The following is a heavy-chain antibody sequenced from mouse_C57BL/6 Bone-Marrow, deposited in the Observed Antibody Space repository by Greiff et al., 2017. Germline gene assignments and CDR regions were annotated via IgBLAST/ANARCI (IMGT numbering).Heavy chain of an antibody. CDR3: ASWGFGYGSSYYAMDY. J-gene: IGHJ4*01. CDR1: GYTFTSYW. D-gene: IGHD1-1*01. V-gene: IGHV1-59*01. CDR2: IDPSDSYT. Sequence: QVQLQQPGAELVRPGTSVKLSCKASGYTFTSYWMHWVKQRPGQGLEWIGVIDPSDSYTNYNQKFKGKATLTVDTSSSTAYMQLSSLTSEDSAVYYCASWGFGYGSSYYAMDYWGQGTSVTVSS.